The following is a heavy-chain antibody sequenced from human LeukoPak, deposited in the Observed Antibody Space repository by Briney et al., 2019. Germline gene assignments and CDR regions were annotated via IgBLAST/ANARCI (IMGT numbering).Heavy chain of an antibody. J-gene: IGHJ4*02. D-gene: IGHD3-9*01. CDR2: ISWNSGSI. Sequence: PGGSLRLSCGASGFTFDDYAMHWVRQAPGKGLEWVSGISWNSGSIGYADSVKGRFTISRDNAKNSLYLQMNSLRAEDTALYYCAKGRYFDWLSSFDYWGQGTLVTVSS. CDR1: GFTFDDYA. CDR3: AKGRYFDWLSSFDY. V-gene: IGHV3-9*01.